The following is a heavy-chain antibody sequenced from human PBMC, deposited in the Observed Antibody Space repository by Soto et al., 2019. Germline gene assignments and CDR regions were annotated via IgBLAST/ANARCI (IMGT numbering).Heavy chain of an antibody. CDR3: AKDLEGLIVVVVAATLDAFDI. Sequence: GGSLRLSCAASGFTFSSYGMHWVRQAPGKGLEWVAVIWYDGSNKYYADSVKGRFTISRDNSKNTLYLQMNSLRAEDTAVYYCAKDLEGLIVVVVAATLDAFDIWGQGTMVTVSS. D-gene: IGHD2-15*01. V-gene: IGHV3-33*06. CDR2: IWYDGSNK. CDR1: GFTFSSYG. J-gene: IGHJ3*02.